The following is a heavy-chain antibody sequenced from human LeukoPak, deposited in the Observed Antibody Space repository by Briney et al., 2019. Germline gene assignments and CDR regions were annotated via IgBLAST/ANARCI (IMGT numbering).Heavy chain of an antibody. D-gene: IGHD3-10*01. Sequence: GASVKVSCKTSGYIFTGYYIHWVRQAPGQGLEWMGWINPNTGGTNYAQDFQGRVTMTRDTYVTTAYMELRSLRSDDTAVCFCARERESGRSDAFDLWGQGTMVTVSS. V-gene: IGHV1-2*02. CDR3: ARERESGRSDAFDL. J-gene: IGHJ3*01. CDR2: INPNTGGT. CDR1: GYIFTGYY.